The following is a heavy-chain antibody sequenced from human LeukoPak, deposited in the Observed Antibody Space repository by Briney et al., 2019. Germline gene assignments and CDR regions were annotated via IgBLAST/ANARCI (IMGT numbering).Heavy chain of an antibody. V-gene: IGHV3-21*06. CDR2: ITNSRGYR. D-gene: IGHD6-13*01. CDR1: GFTFSTYS. CDR3: ARMGMAAAGTRWYYFDY. Sequence: PGGSLSLSCAASGFTFSTYSMTWVRQAPGKGLEWVSSITNSRGYRHYADSMKGRFSISRDNAKNSLYLQMHSLRAEDTAVYYGARMGMAAAGTRWYYFDYWGQGTLVTVSS. J-gene: IGHJ4*02.